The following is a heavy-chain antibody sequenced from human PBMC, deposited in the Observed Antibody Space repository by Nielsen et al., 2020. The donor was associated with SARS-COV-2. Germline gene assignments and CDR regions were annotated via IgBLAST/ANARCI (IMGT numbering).Heavy chain of an antibody. CDR2: ISGTIGGST. CDR1: GFIVSSKY. D-gene: IGHD6-19*01. J-gene: IGHJ6*03. CDR3: AKWSGWFEGMDV. Sequence: GGSLRLSSAASGFIVSSKYMNWVRQAPGKGLEWVAAISGTIGGSTYYADSVKGRFTISRDNSRNTLYVQMNSLRADDTAIYYCAKWSGWFEGMDVWGKGTTVVVSS. V-gene: IGHV3-23*01.